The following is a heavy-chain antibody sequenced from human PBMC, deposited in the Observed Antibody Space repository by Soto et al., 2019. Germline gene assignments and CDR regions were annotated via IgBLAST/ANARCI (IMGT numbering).Heavy chain of an antibody. J-gene: IGHJ5*01. CDR3: ARDLGPPNWFDS. V-gene: IGHV1-18*01. CDR2: ISGYNGNT. Sequence: QVQLVQSGAEMKQPGASVKVSCKTSGYAFSGYRLSWVRQGPGQGLEWMGCISGYNGNTDYAQKFQGRVTMTTDTSTSTAYMELRSLRSDDTAVYYCARDLGPPNWFDSWGQGTLVTVSS. CDR1: GYAFSGYR.